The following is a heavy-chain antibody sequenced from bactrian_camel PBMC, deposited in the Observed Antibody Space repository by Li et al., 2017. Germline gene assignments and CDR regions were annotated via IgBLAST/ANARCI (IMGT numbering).Heavy chain of an antibody. CDR1: GYTISGNC. D-gene: IGHD6*01. J-gene: IGHJ4*01. CDR2: ISSDGMT. CDR3: AAAPRSGTCWYARYSY. V-gene: IGHV3S55*01. Sequence: HVQLVESGGGSVQAGGSLKLSCVVHGYTISGNCMGWFRQAPGKEREGVAVISSDGMTSYAESVKGRFTISKDNERNILYLQMNSLKPEDTAMYYCAAAPRSGTCWYARYSYWGQGTQVTVS.